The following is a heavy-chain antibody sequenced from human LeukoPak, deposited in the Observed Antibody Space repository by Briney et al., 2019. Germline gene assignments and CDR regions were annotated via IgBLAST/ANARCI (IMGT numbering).Heavy chain of an antibody. V-gene: IGHV4-39*01. J-gene: IGHJ1*01. CDR3: ARHEGSSGAEYFQH. D-gene: IGHD1-26*01. CDR1: GGSISSSSYY. CDR2: IYYSGST. Sequence: PSETLSLTCTVSGGSISSSSYYWGWIRQPPGKGLEWIGSIYYSGSTYYNPSLKSRVTISVDTSKNQFSLKLSSVTAADTAVYYCARHEGSSGAEYFQHWGQGTLVTVSS.